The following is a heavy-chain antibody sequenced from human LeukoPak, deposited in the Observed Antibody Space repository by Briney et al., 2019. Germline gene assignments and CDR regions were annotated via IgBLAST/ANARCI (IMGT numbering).Heavy chain of an antibody. CDR2: ISSSSSYI. CDR3: ARILGAGSSGWEEGFDY. CDR1: GFTFSSYG. D-gene: IGHD6-19*01. Sequence: GGSLRLSCAASGFTFSSYGMNWVRQAPGKGLEWVSSISSSSSYIYYADSVKGRFTISRDNAKNSLYLQMNSLRAEDTAVYYCARILGAGSSGWEEGFDYWGQGTLVTVSS. V-gene: IGHV3-21*01. J-gene: IGHJ4*02.